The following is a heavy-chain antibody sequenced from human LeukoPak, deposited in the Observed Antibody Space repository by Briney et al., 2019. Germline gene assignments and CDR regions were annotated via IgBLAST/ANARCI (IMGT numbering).Heavy chain of an antibody. D-gene: IGHD5-12*01. CDR1: GFDFGAYE. CDR3: TTLGYHLDS. V-gene: IGHV3-48*03. CDR2: FAGSDTTT. Sequence: GGSLLLSCAASGFDFGAYEMNWVRQAPGKGLEWVAYFAGSDTTTYYADSVKGRFTISRDNARNSLYLQMNSLRAEDTALYYCTTLGYHLDSWGQGTLVTVSS. J-gene: IGHJ4*02.